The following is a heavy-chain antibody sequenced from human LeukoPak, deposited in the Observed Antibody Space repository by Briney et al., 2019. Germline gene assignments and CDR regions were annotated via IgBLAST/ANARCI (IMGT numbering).Heavy chain of an antibody. Sequence: GGALRLSCATSGFTFDDYAMHRVRQATGKGLDWVSVISGDGGRTYYADYVKGRFTISRDNNKHSLYLQMNGLGTGDIAFYYCAKGYYIPRYWGQGILVTVSS. J-gene: IGHJ4*02. V-gene: IGHV3-43*02. CDR2: ISGDGGRT. CDR1: GFTFDDYA. D-gene: IGHD2/OR15-2a*01. CDR3: AKGYYIPRY.